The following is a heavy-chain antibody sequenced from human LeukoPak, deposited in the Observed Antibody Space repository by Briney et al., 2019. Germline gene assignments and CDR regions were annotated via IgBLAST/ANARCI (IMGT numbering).Heavy chain of an antibody. CDR1: GGTFSSYA. Sequence: ASVNVSFKASGGTFSSYAISWVRQAPGQGLEWMGGIIPIFGTANYAQKFQGRVTITADESTSTAYMELSSLRSEDTAVYYCARALGDYSHYYGMDVWGQGTTVTVSS. D-gene: IGHD4-11*01. J-gene: IGHJ6*02. CDR2: IIPIFGTA. V-gene: IGHV1-69*13. CDR3: ARALGDYSHYYGMDV.